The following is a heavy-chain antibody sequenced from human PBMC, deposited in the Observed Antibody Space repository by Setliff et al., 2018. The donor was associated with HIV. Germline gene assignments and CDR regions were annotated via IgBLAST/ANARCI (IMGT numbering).Heavy chain of an antibody. CDR3: ARDRVETLWFGDLNYMDV. CDR1: GFTFDRYW. CDR2: ISGSGDST. Sequence: PGGSLRLSCAASGFTFDRYWMSWLRQAPGKGLEWVSAISGSGDSTYYADSVKGRFTISRDNSKNTLYLQMNSLRAEDTAVYYCARDRVETLWFGDLNYMDVWGKGTTVTVSS. J-gene: IGHJ6*03. D-gene: IGHD3-10*01. V-gene: IGHV3-23*01.